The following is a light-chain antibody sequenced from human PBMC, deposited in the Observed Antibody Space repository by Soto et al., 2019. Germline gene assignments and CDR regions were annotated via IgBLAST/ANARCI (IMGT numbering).Light chain of an antibody. V-gene: IGKV3-15*01. Sequence: EIVMTQSPATLSVSPGERATLSCRASQSVSSNLAWYQQKPGQAPRLLIYGSSTRATGIPARFSGSGSGTEFTLTISSLQSEDFAVYYCQQYYNWYTFGQGTNLEIK. CDR1: QSVSSN. CDR2: GSS. J-gene: IGKJ2*01. CDR3: QQYYNWYT.